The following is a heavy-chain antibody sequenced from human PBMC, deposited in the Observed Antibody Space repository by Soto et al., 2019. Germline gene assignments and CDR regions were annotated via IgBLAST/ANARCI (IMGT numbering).Heavy chain of an antibody. Sequence: QLQLQESGPGLVKPSETLSLTCTVSGGSISSSSYYWGWIHQPPGKGLEWIGSIYYSGSTYYNPSLKSRVTISVDTSKNQFSLKLSSVTAADTAVYYCARHAVQGQWPNYFDYWGQGTLVTVSS. V-gene: IGHV4-39*01. D-gene: IGHD6-19*01. CDR1: GGSISSSSYY. CDR3: ARHAVQGQWPNYFDY. J-gene: IGHJ4*02. CDR2: IYYSGST.